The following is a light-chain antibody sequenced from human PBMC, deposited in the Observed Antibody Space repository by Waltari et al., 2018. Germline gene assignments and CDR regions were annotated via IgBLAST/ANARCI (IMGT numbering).Light chain of an antibody. Sequence: EIVLTQSPGTLSLSTGHRATLSCRASQSIGRDLAWYQQKPDQAPRLLIYGASSRATGMPDRFSGSGSGADFSLTISRLEPEDFAVYYCQNHERLPATFGQGTKVEIK. J-gene: IGKJ1*01. CDR2: GAS. CDR1: QSIGRD. V-gene: IGKV3-20*01. CDR3: QNHERLPAT.